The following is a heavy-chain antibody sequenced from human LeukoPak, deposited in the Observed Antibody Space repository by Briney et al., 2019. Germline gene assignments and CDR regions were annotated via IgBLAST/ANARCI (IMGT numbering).Heavy chain of an antibody. D-gene: IGHD3-10*01. Sequence: GGSQRLSCTASGFTFGDYAMSWVRQAPGKGLEWVGFIRSKAYGGTTEYAASVKGRFTISRDDSKSIAYLQMNSLKTEDTAVYYCTSAVITMVRGFSYYYYGMDVWGQGTTVTVSS. V-gene: IGHV3-49*04. J-gene: IGHJ6*02. CDR2: IRSKAYGGTT. CDR3: TSAVITMVRGFSYYYYGMDV. CDR1: GFTFGDYA.